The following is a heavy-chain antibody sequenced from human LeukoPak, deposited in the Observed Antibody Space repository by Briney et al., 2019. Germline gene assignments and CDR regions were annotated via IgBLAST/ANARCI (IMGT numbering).Heavy chain of an antibody. J-gene: IGHJ3*02. Sequence: ASVKVSCKASGYTFTGYYMHWLRQAPGQGLEWMGLIKPNSGGTNYAQKFQGRVTMSRDTSISTAYMELSRLRSDDTGVYYCWVVITHDAFDIWGQGTMVTVSS. CDR1: GYTFTGYY. D-gene: IGHD3-22*01. CDR2: IKPNSGGT. CDR3: WVVITHDAFDI. V-gene: IGHV1-2*02.